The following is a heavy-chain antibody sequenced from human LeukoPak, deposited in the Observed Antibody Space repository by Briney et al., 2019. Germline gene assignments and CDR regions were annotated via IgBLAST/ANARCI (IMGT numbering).Heavy chain of an antibody. CDR2: ISAYNGNT. V-gene: IGHV1-18*01. J-gene: IGHJ1*01. D-gene: IGHD2-2*01. CDR3: ARGGRCSTSCYGYFQH. CDR1: GDNFSSYV. Sequence: ASVKVSCKASGDNFSSYVFTWVRQAPGQGLEWMGWISAYNGNTNYAQKLQGRVTMTTDTSTSTAYMELRSLRSDDTAVYYCARGGRCSTSCYGYFQHWGQGTLVTVSS.